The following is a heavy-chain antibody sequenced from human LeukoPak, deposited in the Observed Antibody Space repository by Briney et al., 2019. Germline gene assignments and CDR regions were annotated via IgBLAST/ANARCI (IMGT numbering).Heavy chain of an antibody. CDR2: IYHSGST. CDR1: GYSISSGYY. J-gene: IGHJ6*03. Sequence: SETLSLTCTVSGYSISSGYYWGWIRQPPGKGLEWIGSIYHSGSTYYNPSLKSRVTISVDTSKNQFSLKLSSVTAADTAVYYCARGNLAEAGTISRGWYYSYYMDVWGKGTTVTVSS. V-gene: IGHV4-38-2*02. CDR3: ARGNLAEAGTISRGWYYSYYMDV. D-gene: IGHD6-19*01.